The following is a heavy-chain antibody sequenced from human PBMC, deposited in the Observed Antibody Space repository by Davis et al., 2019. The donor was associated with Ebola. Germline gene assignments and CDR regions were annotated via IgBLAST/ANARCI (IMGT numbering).Heavy chain of an antibody. V-gene: IGHV4-59*08. CDR1: GGSIRSYY. D-gene: IGHD5-12*01. CDR2: IYYSWFT. CDR3: ARHHGGNSGYDLDY. J-gene: IGHJ4*02. Sequence: SETLSLTCTVSGGSIRSYYWSWIRQPPGKGLEWIGYIYYSWFTNYNPSLKSRATISVDTSKNQFSLKLSSVTAADTAVYYCARHHGGNSGYDLDYWGQGTLVTVSS.